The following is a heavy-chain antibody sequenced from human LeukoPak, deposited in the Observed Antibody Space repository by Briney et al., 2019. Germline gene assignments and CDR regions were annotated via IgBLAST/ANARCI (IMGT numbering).Heavy chain of an antibody. CDR1: GGSISSYY. D-gene: IGHD2-15*01. V-gene: IGHV4-59*01. Sequence: PSETLSLTCTVSGGSISSYYWSWIRQPPGKGLEWIGYIYYSGSTNYNPSLKSRVTISVDTSKNQFSLKLSSVTAADTAVYYCARDNPVAATRGLYYYYYMDVWGKGTTVTVSS. CDR3: ARDNPVAATRGLYYYYYMDV. J-gene: IGHJ6*03. CDR2: IYYSGST.